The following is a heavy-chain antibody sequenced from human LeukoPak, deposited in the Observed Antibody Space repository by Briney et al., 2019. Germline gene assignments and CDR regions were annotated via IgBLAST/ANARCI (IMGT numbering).Heavy chain of an antibody. J-gene: IGHJ4*02. D-gene: IGHD2-2*01. CDR2: ISGYNGNA. CDR3: ARCSSNSRRIDNC. Sequence: GASVKVSCKASGYTFTSFGISWVRQAPGQGLEGMGWISGYNGNANYAQKFQGRVTMTTDTSTNTAYMELRSLRSDDTAVYYCARCSSNSRRIDNCWGQGTLVTVSS. CDR1: GYTFTSFG. V-gene: IGHV1-18*01.